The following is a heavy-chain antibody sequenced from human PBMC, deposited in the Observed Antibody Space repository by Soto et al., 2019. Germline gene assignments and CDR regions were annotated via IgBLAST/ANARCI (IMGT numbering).Heavy chain of an antibody. Sequence: ASVKVSWKASGYTFTSYDINWVRQATGQGLEWMGWMNPNSGNTGYAQKFQGRVTITRDTSASTAYMELSSLRSEDTAVYYCARSIVVVTALDYWGQGTLVTVSS. CDR2: MNPNSGNT. J-gene: IGHJ4*02. CDR1: GYTFTSYD. D-gene: IGHD2-21*02. V-gene: IGHV1-8*01. CDR3: ARSIVVVTALDY.